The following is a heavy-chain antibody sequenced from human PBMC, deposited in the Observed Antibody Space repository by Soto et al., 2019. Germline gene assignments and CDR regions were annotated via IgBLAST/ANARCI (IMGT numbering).Heavy chain of an antibody. CDR1: GGSISSGGYY. Sequence: SETLSLTCTVSGGSISSGGYYWSWIRQHPGKGLEWIGYIYYSGSTYYNPSLKSRVTISVDTSKNQFSLKLSSVTAADTALYYCARVAENSTWKGPHFDYWGQGTRVTVSS. CDR3: ARVAENSTWKGPHFDY. V-gene: IGHV4-31*03. D-gene: IGHD2-2*01. J-gene: IGHJ4*02. CDR2: IYYSGST.